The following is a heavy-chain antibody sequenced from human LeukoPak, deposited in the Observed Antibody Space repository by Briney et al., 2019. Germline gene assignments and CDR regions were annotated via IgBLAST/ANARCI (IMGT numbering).Heavy chain of an antibody. Sequence: GGSLRLSCAASGFTFGSYAMSWVRQAPGKGLEWVSAISGSGGSTYCADSVKGRFTISRDNSKNTLYLQMNSLRAEDTAVYYCAKSDPYDFWSGLIRNWGQGTLVTVSS. D-gene: IGHD3-3*01. V-gene: IGHV3-23*01. CDR3: AKSDPYDFWSGLIRN. J-gene: IGHJ4*02. CDR1: GFTFGSYA. CDR2: ISGSGGST.